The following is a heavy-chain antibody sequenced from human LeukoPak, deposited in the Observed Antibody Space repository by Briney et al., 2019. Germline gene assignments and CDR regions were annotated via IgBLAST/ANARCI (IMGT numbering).Heavy chain of an antibody. CDR3: VKATYYYGSGSYEIYYYGMDV. Sequence: GGSLRLSCSASGFTFSSYAMHWVRLAPGKGLEYVSAISSNGGSTYYADSVKGRFTISRDNSKNTLYLQMSSLRAEDTAVYYCVKATYYYGSGSYEIYYYGMDVWGQGTTVTVSS. D-gene: IGHD3-10*01. CDR1: GFTFSSYA. J-gene: IGHJ6*02. V-gene: IGHV3-64D*06. CDR2: ISSNGGST.